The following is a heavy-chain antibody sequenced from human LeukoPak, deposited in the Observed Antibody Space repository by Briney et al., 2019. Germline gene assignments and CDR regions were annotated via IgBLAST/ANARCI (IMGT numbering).Heavy chain of an antibody. CDR3: ARSPSGGGKDAFDI. Sequence: SETLSLTSTVSGCSISSYSWSWIRQPPGKGLEWIGEINHSGSTNYNPSLKSRVTISVDTSKNHFSLRLSSVTAADTAVYYCARSPSGGGKDAFDIWGQGTTVTVSS. J-gene: IGHJ3*02. D-gene: IGHD2-2*01. CDR1: GCSISSYS. CDR2: INHSGST. V-gene: IGHV4-34*01.